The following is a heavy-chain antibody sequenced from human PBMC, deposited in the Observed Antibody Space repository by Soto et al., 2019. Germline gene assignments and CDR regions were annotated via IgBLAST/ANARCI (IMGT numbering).Heavy chain of an antibody. V-gene: IGHV1-18*01. CDR3: AASLGPIPHSDY. Sequence: ASVKGSCKASGYSFTSYGISWVRQAPGQGLEWMGWISAYNGNTKYAQKLQGRVTLTTDTSTSTAYMELRSLRSDDTAVYYCAASLGPIPHSDYWGQGTLVIVSS. CDR1: GYSFTSYG. J-gene: IGHJ4*02. CDR2: ISAYNGNT. D-gene: IGHD3-16*02.